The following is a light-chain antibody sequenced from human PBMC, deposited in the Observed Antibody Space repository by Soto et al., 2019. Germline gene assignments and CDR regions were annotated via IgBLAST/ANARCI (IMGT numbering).Light chain of an antibody. V-gene: IGKV3-11*01. J-gene: IGKJ4*01. CDR3: QQRINWPLT. Sequence: EIVLTQSPATLSLSPGERATLSCRASQSVTSFLAWYQQKPGQAPRLLVYDASNRATGIPARFSGRGSGTDFTLTISSLEPEDFAFYYCQQRINWPLTFGGGTKVEIK. CDR1: QSVTSF. CDR2: DAS.